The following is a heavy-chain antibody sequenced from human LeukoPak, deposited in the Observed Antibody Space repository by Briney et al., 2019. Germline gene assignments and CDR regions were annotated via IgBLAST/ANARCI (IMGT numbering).Heavy chain of an antibody. D-gene: IGHD5-12*01. V-gene: IGHV4-59*08. CDR1: GGSIRSYY. Sequence: PSETLSLTCTVSGGSIRSYYWSWIRQPPGKGLEWIGYFYYSGSTNYNPSLKSRVTISVDVSKNQFSLKLSSVTAADTAVYYCARHHSGYYSQSFDNWGQGTMVTVCS. CDR2: FYYSGST. J-gene: IGHJ4*02. CDR3: ARHHSGYYSQSFDN.